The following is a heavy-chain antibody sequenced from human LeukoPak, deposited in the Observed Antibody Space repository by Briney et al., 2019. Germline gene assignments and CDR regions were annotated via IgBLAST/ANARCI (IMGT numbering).Heavy chain of an antibody. CDR1: GFTFSSYA. J-gene: IGHJ5*02. D-gene: IGHD2-15*01. Sequence: GGSLRLSCAASGFTFSSYALSWVRQAPGKGLEWVSAISGSGGSTYYADSVKGRFTISRDNSKNTLYLQMNSLRAEDTAVYYCAKDLGSRKLNWFDPWGQGTLVTVSS. CDR2: ISGSGGST. CDR3: AKDLGSRKLNWFDP. V-gene: IGHV3-23*01.